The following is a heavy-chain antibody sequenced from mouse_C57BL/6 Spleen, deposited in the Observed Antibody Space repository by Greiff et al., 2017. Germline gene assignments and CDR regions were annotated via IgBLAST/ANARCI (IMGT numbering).Heavy chain of an antibody. CDR2: INPSNGGT. J-gene: IGHJ3*01. Sequence: VQLQQPGTELVKPGASVKLSCKASGYTFTSYWMHWVKQRPGQGLEWIGNINPSNGGTNYTEKFKSKATLSVDTASSTAYMQLSSLTSEDSAVYYCARKWALVGFAYWGQGTLVTVSA. V-gene: IGHV1-53*01. CDR1: GYTFTSYW. CDR3: ARKWALVGFAY.